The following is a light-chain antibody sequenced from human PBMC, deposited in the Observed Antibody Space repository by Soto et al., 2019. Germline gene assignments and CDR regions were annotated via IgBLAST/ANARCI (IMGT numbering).Light chain of an antibody. J-gene: IGKJ3*01. V-gene: IGKV3-15*01. Sequence: EIVMTQSPVTLSVSPGERATLSCTASQSVNNNVAWYQQKPGHTPRLLIYSASIGATGTPARFSGSGSGSDFTLTISSPQSEDFAVHYCQQYNKWPLTFGPATKVDIK. CDR2: SAS. CDR3: QQYNKWPLT. CDR1: QSVNNN.